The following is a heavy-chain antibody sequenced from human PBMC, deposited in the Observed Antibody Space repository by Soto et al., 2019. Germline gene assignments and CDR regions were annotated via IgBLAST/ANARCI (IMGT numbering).Heavy chain of an antibody. V-gene: IGHV3-23*01. J-gene: IGHJ6*02. CDR1: GFTFSSYA. Sequence: GGSLRLSCAASGFTFSSYAMSWVRQAPGKGLEWVSAISGSGGSTYYADSVKGRFTISRDNSKNTLYLQMNSLRAEDTAVYYCAIWGLEFITIFGVVTTSGYYYGMDVWGQGTTVTVSS. D-gene: IGHD3-3*01. CDR3: AIWGLEFITIFGVVTTSGYYYGMDV. CDR2: ISGSGGST.